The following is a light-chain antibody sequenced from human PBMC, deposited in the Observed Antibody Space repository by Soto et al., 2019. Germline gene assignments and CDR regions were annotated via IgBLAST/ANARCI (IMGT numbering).Light chain of an antibody. Sequence: EIVLTQSPGTLSLSPGDRATLSCRASQSVSSSYLAWYQQKPGQAPRLLIYGASSWATGIPDRFSGSGSGTDFTLTISRLEPEDFAVYYCQQYGSSPPTFGQGTKVEIK. CDR3: QQYGSSPPT. CDR1: QSVSSSY. CDR2: GAS. V-gene: IGKV3-20*01. J-gene: IGKJ1*01.